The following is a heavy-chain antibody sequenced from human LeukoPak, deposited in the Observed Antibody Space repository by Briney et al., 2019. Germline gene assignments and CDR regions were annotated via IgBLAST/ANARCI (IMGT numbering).Heavy chain of an antibody. CDR2: INPNSGGT. CDR1: GYTFTGYY. Sequence: ASVKVSCKASGYTFTGYYMHWVRQAPGQGLEWMGWINPNSGGTNYAQKFQGRVTMTRDTSTSTAYMELRSLRSDDTAVYYCARAGHYKYYYYYMDVWGKGTTVTISS. CDR3: ARAGHYKYYYYYMDV. J-gene: IGHJ6*03. D-gene: IGHD3-10*01. V-gene: IGHV1-2*02.